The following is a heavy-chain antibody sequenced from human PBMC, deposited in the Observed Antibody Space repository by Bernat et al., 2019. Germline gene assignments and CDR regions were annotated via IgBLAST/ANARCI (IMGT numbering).Heavy chain of an antibody. CDR1: GFTVSSNY. V-gene: IGHV3-66*01. Sequence: EVQLVESGGGLVQPGGSLRLSCAASGFTVSSNYMSWVRQAPGKGLEWVSVIYSGGSTYYADSVKGRFTISRDNSKNTLYLQMNSLRAEETAVYYCARNYYDSSGYFAYWGQGTLVTVSS. CDR2: IYSGGST. CDR3: ARNYYDSSGYFAY. D-gene: IGHD3-22*01. J-gene: IGHJ4*02.